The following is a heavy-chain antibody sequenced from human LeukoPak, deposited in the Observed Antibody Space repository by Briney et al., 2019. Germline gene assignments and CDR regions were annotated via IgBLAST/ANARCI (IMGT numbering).Heavy chain of an antibody. V-gene: IGHV4-4*07. J-gene: IGHJ4*02. D-gene: IGHD3-16*01. CDR2: INPSGST. CDR1: GGSISSDY. CDR3: ASYGQRQGYFDY. Sequence: SQTLSLTCTVSGGSISSDYWTWIRQPAGKGLEWIGRINPSGSTNYNPFLKSRVTMSADTSKNQFSLKLSSVTAADTAVYYCASYGQRQGYFDYWGRGTLVTVSS.